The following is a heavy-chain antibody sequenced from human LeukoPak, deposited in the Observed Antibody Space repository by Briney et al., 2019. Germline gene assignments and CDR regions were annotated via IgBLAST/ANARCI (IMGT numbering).Heavy chain of an antibody. V-gene: IGHV1-46*01. D-gene: IGHD3-9*01. CDR3: ARDGIGYPYYDILTGFDP. CDR1: GYTSTSYY. CDR2: INPSGGST. Sequence: ASVKVSCKASGYTSTSYYMHWVRQAPGQGLEWMGIINPSGGSTSYAQKFQGRVTMTRDTSTSTVYMELSSLRSEDTAVYYCARDGIGYPYYDILTGFDPWGQGTLVTVSS. J-gene: IGHJ5*02.